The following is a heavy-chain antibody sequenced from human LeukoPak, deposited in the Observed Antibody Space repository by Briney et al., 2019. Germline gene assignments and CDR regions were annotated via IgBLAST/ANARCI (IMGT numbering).Heavy chain of an antibody. CDR1: GFTFSSYS. D-gene: IGHD1-26*01. Sequence: PGGSLRLSCAASGFTFSSYSMNWVRQAPGKGLEWVSSISSSSSYIYYADSVKGRFTISRDNAKNSLYLQMNSLRAEDTAVYYCASEEWELLYFDYWGQGTLVTVSS. V-gene: IGHV3-21*01. J-gene: IGHJ4*02. CDR2: ISSSSSYI. CDR3: ASEEWELLYFDY.